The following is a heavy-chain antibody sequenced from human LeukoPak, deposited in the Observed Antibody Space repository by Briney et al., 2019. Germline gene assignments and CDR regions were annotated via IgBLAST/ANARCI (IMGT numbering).Heavy chain of an antibody. V-gene: IGHV4-31*03. CDR1: GGSISSGGYY. CDR2: ISYSGYT. CDR3: ARGQGGYDPRDY. Sequence: SETLSLTCTVSGGSISSGGYYWSWIRQHPGKGLEWIGYISYSGYTYYNPSLKSRVTISLDTSKNQFSLKLSSVTAADTAVYYCARGQGGYDPRDYWGQGTLVTVSS. D-gene: IGHD5-12*01. J-gene: IGHJ4*02.